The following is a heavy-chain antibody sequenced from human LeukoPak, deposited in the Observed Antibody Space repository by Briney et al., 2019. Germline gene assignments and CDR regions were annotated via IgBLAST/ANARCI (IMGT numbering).Heavy chain of an antibody. CDR1: GATFTSYA. V-gene: IGHV1-18*01. CDR2: ISAYNGNT. J-gene: IGHJ6*02. Sequence: ASVKLSCKASGATFTSYAISWVRQAPGQGREWMGWISAYNGNTNYSQKLQCRVTMTRAKSTRTDYMELRSMRSDDPEVYYCASGMRPGEHAALSYYYSGMDVWGQGTLVNVYS. CDR3: ASGMRPGEHAALSYYYSGMDV. D-gene: IGHD6-6*01.